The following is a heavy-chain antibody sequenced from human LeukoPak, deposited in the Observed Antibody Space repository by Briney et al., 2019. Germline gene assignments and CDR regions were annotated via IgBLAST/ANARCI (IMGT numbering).Heavy chain of an antibody. Sequence: GGSLRLSCAASGFTFSNAWMSWVRQAPGKGLEWVGRINSKTDGGTTDYAAPVKGRFTISRDDSKNTLYLQMNSLKTEDTAVYYCTTKGYSYGYGFYYYYYMDVWGKGTTVTVSS. D-gene: IGHD5-18*01. CDR3: TTKGYSYGYGFYYYYYMDV. V-gene: IGHV3-15*01. J-gene: IGHJ6*03. CDR2: INSKTDGGTT. CDR1: GFTFSNAW.